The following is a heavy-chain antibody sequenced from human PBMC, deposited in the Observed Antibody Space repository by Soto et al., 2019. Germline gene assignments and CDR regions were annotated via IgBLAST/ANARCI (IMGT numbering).Heavy chain of an antibody. CDR2: INSDGSST. D-gene: IGHD3-9*01. CDR3: AICLPYDILPGPFSGMDF. CDR1: GVTVRSEG. Sequence: GFLRLSCAATGVTVRSEGMDGGRKAKRKEVVLVSRINSDGSSTSYADSVKGRFTISRDNAKNTLYLQMNSLRAEDTAVYYFAICLPYDILPGPFSGMDFLRQGTSVPVSS. J-gene: IGHJ6*02. V-gene: IGHV3-74*01.